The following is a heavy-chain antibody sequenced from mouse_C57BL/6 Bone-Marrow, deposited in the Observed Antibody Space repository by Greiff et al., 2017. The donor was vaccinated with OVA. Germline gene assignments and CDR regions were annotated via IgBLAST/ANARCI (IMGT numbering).Heavy chain of an antibody. CDR1: GFNIKDDY. CDR2: IDPENGDT. CDR3: TITGTGAMDY. V-gene: IGHV14-4*01. D-gene: IGHD4-1*01. J-gene: IGHJ4*01. Sequence: VQLQQSGAELVRPGASVKLSCTASGFNIKDDYMHWVKQRPEQGLEWIGWIDPENGDTEYASKFQGKATITADTSSNTAYLQLSSLTSEDTAVCYSTITGTGAMDYWGQGTSVTVSS.